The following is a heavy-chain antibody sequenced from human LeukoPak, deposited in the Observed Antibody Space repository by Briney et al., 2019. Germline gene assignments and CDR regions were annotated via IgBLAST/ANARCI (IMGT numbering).Heavy chain of an antibody. Sequence: QPGGSLRLSCAASGFTFSSYGMHWVRQAPGKGLEWVALIRYDGSNKYYADSVKGRFTISRDNSKNTLYLQMNSLRAEDTAVYYCARGYYYDSSGYYYWGQGTLVTVSS. D-gene: IGHD3-22*01. J-gene: IGHJ4*02. V-gene: IGHV3-30*02. CDR2: IRYDGSNK. CDR3: ARGYYYDSSGYYY. CDR1: GFTFSSYG.